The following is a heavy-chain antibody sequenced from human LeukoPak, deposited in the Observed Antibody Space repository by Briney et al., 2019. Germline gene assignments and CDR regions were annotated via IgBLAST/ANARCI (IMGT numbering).Heavy chain of an antibody. CDR3: AKDIAWRLDP. D-gene: IGHD2-21*01. CDR1: GFTFTSYA. J-gene: IGHJ5*02. Sequence: GGSLRLSCAASGFTFTSYAMSWVRQAPGKGLEWVSKISGSGGDTYYAGSVKGRFTISRDNSNNTLYLQMNSLRAEDTATYYCAKDIAWRLDPWGQGTLVTVSS. CDR2: ISGSGGDT. V-gene: IGHV3-23*01.